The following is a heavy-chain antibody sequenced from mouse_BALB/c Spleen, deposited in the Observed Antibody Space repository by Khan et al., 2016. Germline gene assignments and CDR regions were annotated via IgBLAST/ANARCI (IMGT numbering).Heavy chain of an antibody. J-gene: IGHJ3*01. CDR2: INTHSGVP. D-gene: IGHD4-1*01. V-gene: IGHV9-4*02. CDR3: ARGETGTEFAY. Sequence: QIQFVQSGPELKKPGETVRISCKASGYTFTTAGMQWVQKMPGKGLKWIGWINTHSGVPKYAEDFKGRFAFSLETSASTAYLQISNLKNEDTATYSCARGETGTEFAYWGQGTLVTVSA. CDR1: GYTFTTAG.